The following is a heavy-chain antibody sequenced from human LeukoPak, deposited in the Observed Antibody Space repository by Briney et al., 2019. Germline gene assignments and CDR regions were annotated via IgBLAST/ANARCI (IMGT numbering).Heavy chain of an antibody. CDR1: GGSVSSNIYY. J-gene: IGHJ4*02. Sequence: SETLSLTRTVPGGSVSSNIYYWNWIRQPPGKGLEWIGYIYYSGSTNYNPSLKSRVTISVDTSKNQFSLKLTSLTAADTAVYYCAREDSSGYLGYWGQGTLVTVSS. D-gene: IGHD3-22*01. CDR3: AREDSSGYLGY. CDR2: IYYSGST. V-gene: IGHV4-61*01.